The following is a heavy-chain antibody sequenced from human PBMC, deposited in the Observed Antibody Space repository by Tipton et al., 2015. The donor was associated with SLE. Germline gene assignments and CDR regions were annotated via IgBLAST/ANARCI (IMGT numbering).Heavy chain of an antibody. CDR1: GGSISSYY. CDR3: ARDSDIDSSGWEDYMDV. J-gene: IGHJ6*03. CDR2: IYYSGST. Sequence: TLSLTCTVSGGSISSYYWSWIRQPPGKGLEWIGYIYYSGSTNYNPSLKSRVTISVDTSKNQFSLKLSSATAADTAVYYCARDSDIDSSGWEDYMDVWGKGTTVTVSS. D-gene: IGHD6-19*01. V-gene: IGHV4-59*01.